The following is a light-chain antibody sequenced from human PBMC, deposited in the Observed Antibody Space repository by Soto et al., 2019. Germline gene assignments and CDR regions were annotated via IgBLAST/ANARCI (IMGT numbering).Light chain of an antibody. Sequence: DIVMTQSPDSLAVSLGERATINCKSSQSVLYHSNNKNYLAWYQQKPGQAPKLLIFWASTRESGVPDRFSGSGSGTDFTLTISGLQAEDVAVYYCQQYYSNPITFGPGTKVDIK. CDR1: QSVLYHSNNKNY. V-gene: IGKV4-1*01. J-gene: IGKJ3*01. CDR3: QQYYSNPIT. CDR2: WAS.